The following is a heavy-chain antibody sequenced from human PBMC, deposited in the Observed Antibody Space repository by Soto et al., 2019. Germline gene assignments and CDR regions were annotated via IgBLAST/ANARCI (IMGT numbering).Heavy chain of an antibody. D-gene: IGHD5-12*01. J-gene: IGHJ6*02. CDR2: ISSSSSYI. V-gene: IGHV3-21*01. CDR3: ARGDDGYSGYDLNDYYYGMDV. Sequence: GGSLRLSCAASGFTFSSYSMNWVRQAPGKGLEWVSSISSSSSYIYYADSVKGRFTISRDNAKNSLYLQMNSLRAEDTAVYYCARGDDGYSGYDLNDYYYGMDVWGQGTTVTVSS. CDR1: GFTFSSYS.